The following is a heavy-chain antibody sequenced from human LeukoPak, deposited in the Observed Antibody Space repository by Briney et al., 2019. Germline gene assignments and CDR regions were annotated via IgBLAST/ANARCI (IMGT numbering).Heavy chain of an antibody. CDR1: GLTFGAYT. CDR3: ARDFFHSSESRPFDY. V-gene: IGHV3-21*06. Sequence: GGSLRLSCAASGLTFGAYTINWVRQAPGKGLEWVSCIFSRSESILYADSVKGRFTISRDNAKNLLYLQMDSLRVEDTAVYYCARDFFHSSESRPFDYWGQGTLVTVSS. CDR2: IFSRSESI. J-gene: IGHJ4*02. D-gene: IGHD3-22*01.